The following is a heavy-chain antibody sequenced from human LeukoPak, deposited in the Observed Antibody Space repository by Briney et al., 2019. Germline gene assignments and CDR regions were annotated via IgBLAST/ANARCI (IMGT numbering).Heavy chain of an antibody. V-gene: IGHV4-59*08. CDR3: ARQRTYSSGWYPSFDY. D-gene: IGHD6-19*01. J-gene: IGHJ4*02. Sequence: SETLSLTCTVSGGSISSYYWSWIRQPPGEGLEWIGCIYYSGSTNYNPSLKSRVTISVDTSKNQFSLKLSSVTAADTAVYYCARQRTYSSGWYPSFDYWGQGTLVTVSS. CDR1: GGSISSYY. CDR2: IYYSGST.